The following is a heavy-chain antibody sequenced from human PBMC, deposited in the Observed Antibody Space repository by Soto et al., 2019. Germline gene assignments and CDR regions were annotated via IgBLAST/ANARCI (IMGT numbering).Heavy chain of an antibody. CDR2: ISYDGSNK. CDR3: ARNILRSSSWYGGY. Sequence: QVQLVESGGGVVQPGRSLRLSCAASGFTFSSYAMHWVLQAPGKGLEWVAVISYDGSNKYYADSVKARFTISRDNSKNTLYLQMNSLRAEDTAVYYCARNILRSSSWYGGYWGQGTLVTVSS. V-gene: IGHV3-30-3*01. CDR1: GFTFSSYA. J-gene: IGHJ4*02. D-gene: IGHD6-13*01.